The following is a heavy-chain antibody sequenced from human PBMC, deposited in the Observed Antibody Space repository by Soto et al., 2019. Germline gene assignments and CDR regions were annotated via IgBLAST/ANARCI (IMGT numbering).Heavy chain of an antibody. V-gene: IGHV3-23*01. Sequence: EVQLLESGGGVVQPGGSLRLSCAGSGFTFRSNGMNWVRQAPGKGLEWVSSISGSGDYTYYADSVKGRFTISRDNTKNTVYLQMNSLRAEDTAVYYCVREVIADYFDYWGQGTLVTVSS. CDR3: VREVIADYFDY. CDR2: ISGSGDYT. J-gene: IGHJ4*02. D-gene: IGHD6-13*01. CDR1: GFTFRSNG.